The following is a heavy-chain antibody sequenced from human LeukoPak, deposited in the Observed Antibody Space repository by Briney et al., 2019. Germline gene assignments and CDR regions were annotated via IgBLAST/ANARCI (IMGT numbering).Heavy chain of an antibody. J-gene: IGHJ6*03. Sequence: GGSLRLSCAASGFTVSSNYMSWVRQAPGKGLEWVSIIYSGGNTYYAGSVKGRFTISRDNSKNTLYLQMNSLRAEDTAVYYCAATTLITMVRGIISNGYMDVWGKGTTVTVSS. CDR2: IYSGGNT. CDR1: GFTVSSNY. CDR3: AATTLITMVRGIISNGYMDV. D-gene: IGHD3-10*01. V-gene: IGHV3-66*02.